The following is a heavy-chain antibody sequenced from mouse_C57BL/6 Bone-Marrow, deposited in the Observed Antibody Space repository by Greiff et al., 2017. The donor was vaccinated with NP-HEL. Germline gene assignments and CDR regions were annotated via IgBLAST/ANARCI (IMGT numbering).Heavy chain of an antibody. D-gene: IGHD2-3*01. J-gene: IGHJ1*03. V-gene: IGHV1-84*01. CDR1: GYTFTDYY. Sequence: QVHVKQSGPELVKPGASVKISCKASGYTFTDYYINWVKQRPGQGLEWIGWIYPGSGNTKYNEKFKGKATLTVDTSSSTAYMQLSSLTSEDSAVYFCAREGYYDGYYWYFDVWGTGTTVTVSS. CDR2: IYPGSGNT. CDR3: AREGYYDGYYWYFDV.